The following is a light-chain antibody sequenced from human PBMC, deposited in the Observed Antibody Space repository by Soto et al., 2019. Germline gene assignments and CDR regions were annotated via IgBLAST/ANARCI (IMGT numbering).Light chain of an antibody. Sequence: EIVFTQSPDTLSLSPGEGSTLSCRASQSVTNSYLAWYQQKPGQAPRLLIYGASTRATGIPARFSGSGSGTEFTLTIRSLQSEDFAVYYCQQYNKWPPITFGQGTRLEIK. J-gene: IGKJ5*01. V-gene: IGKV3-15*01. CDR2: GAS. CDR1: QSVTNSY. CDR3: QQYNKWPPIT.